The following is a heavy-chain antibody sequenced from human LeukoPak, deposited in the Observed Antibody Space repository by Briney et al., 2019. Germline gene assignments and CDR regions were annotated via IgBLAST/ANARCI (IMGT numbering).Heavy chain of an antibody. CDR3: AKGEDGYYYYGMDV. CDR2: ISGTGVTT. Sequence: PGGSLRLSCAASGLTFRSCAMSWVRQAPGKGLEWVSAISGTGVTTYYADSVKGRFTISRDNSKNTLYLQMNSLRAEDTAVYYCAKGEDGYYYYGMDVWGQGTTVTVSS. CDR1: GLTFRSCA. J-gene: IGHJ6*02. D-gene: IGHD5-24*01. V-gene: IGHV3-23*01.